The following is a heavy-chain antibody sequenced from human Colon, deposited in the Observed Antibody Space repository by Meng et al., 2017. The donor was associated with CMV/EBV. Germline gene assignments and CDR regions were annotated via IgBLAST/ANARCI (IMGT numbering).Heavy chain of an antibody. V-gene: IGHV1-69*05. D-gene: IGHD6-13*01. Sequence: SVKVSCKASGYTFTGYYMHWVRQAPGQGLEWMGGIIPIFGTANYAQKFQGRVTITTDESTSTAYMELSSLRSEVTAVYYCARVNETSMGIAALGGMDVWGQGTTVTVSS. CDR2: IIPIFGTA. J-gene: IGHJ6*02. CDR3: ARVNETSMGIAALGGMDV. CDR1: GYTFTGYY.